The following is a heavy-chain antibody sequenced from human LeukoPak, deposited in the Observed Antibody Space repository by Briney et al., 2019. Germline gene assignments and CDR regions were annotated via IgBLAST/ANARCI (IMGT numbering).Heavy chain of an antibody. Sequence: SETLSLTCSVSTGFTTYDYWNWIRQPAGKAPEWIGRIHTTGSTNHNPSLKSRLTMSLDKSKNQFSLKMTSMTAADTALYYCARGGSNRHFDSWGQGILVTVSS. CDR1: TGFTTYDY. CDR3: ARGGSNRHFDS. CDR2: IHTTGST. V-gene: IGHV4-4*07. J-gene: IGHJ4*02. D-gene: IGHD2/OR15-2a*01.